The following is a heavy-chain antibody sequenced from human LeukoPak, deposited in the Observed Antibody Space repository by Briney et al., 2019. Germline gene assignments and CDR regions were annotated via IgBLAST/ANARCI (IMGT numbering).Heavy chain of an antibody. CDR2: LSGNGDGQ. J-gene: IGHJ5*02. CDR3: AKGCQCPSGLSSWFDP. Sequence: GGPLRLSCSASGFTFTNYGMSWVHQAPGKGLEWVAGLSGNGDGQFYADSVEGRFTISRDISNNIWYLQMNSLSAEDTAVYYCAKGCQCPSGLSSWFDPRGQGTLVAVSS. D-gene: IGHD1-14*01. V-gene: IGHV3-23*01. CDR1: GFTFTNYG.